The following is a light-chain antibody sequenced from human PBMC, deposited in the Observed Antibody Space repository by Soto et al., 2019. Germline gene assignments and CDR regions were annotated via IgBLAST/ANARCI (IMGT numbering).Light chain of an antibody. CDR2: KAS. Sequence: DIQMTQSPSTLSGSVGDRVTITCRASQTISSWLAWYQQKPGKAPKLLISKASTLKSGVPSRFSGSGSGTEFTLAISRLQPDDFATYYCQHYNSYSEAFGQGTKVELK. CDR1: QTISSW. V-gene: IGKV1-5*03. CDR3: QHYNSYSEA. J-gene: IGKJ1*01.